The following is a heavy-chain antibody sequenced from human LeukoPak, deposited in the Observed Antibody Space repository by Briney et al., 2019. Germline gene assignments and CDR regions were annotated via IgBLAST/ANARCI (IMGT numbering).Heavy chain of an antibody. CDR1: GGSISSYY. V-gene: IGHV4-59*01. Sequence: SETLSLTCTVSGGSISSYYWSWIRQPPGKGLEWIGYIHYSGTTNYNPSLKSRVTISVDTSKNQFSLKLSSVTAADTAVYYCAREDYCSGGSCYSGYFQHWGQGTLVTVSS. CDR3: AREDYCSGGSCYSGYFQH. J-gene: IGHJ1*01. CDR2: IHYSGTT. D-gene: IGHD2-15*01.